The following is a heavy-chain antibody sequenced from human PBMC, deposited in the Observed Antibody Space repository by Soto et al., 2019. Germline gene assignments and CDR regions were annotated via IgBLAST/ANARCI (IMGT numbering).Heavy chain of an antibody. CDR1: GFIFSDYY. Sequence: QVQLVESGGGLVKPGGSLRLSCATSGFIFSDYYMHWIRQAPGKGLEWISYIRGNGRIIQYADSAKGRFTISRDNAQNLLYSQMNILRAEDTALYFCARVFDADSQTDFAYWGQGTLVTVSS. J-gene: IGHJ4*02. CDR3: ARVFDADSQTDFAY. D-gene: IGHD4-17*01. CDR2: IRGNGRII. V-gene: IGHV3-11*01.